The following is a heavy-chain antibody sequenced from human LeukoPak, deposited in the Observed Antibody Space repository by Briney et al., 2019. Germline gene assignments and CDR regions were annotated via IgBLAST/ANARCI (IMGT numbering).Heavy chain of an antibody. Sequence: PGGSLRLSCAASGFTFTTYSMSWVRQAPGKGLESVSAIRGSGGSTYYADSVKGRFTISRDDSKSTLYLQMNSLRAEDTAVYHCVTLYYDSSGSYVHYWGQGTLVTVSS. CDR3: VTLYYDSSGSYVHY. D-gene: IGHD3-22*01. V-gene: IGHV3-23*01. CDR1: GFTFTTYS. J-gene: IGHJ4*02. CDR2: IRGSGGST.